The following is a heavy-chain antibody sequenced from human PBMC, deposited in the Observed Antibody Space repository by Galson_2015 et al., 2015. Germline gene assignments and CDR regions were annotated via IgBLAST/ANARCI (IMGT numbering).Heavy chain of an antibody. CDR3: AREYRLRFLEWLFSAFEI. CDR1: GYTSTSYY. Sequence: SVKVSCKASGYTSTSYYMHWVRQAPGQGLEWMGIINPSGGSTSYAQKFQGRVTMTRDTSTSTVYMELSSLRSEDTAVYYCAREYRLRFLEWLFSAFEIWGQGTMATVSS. CDR2: INPSGGST. V-gene: IGHV1-46*01. D-gene: IGHD3-3*01. J-gene: IGHJ3*02.